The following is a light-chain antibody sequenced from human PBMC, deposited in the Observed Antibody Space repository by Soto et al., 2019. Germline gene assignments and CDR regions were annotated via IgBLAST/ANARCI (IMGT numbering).Light chain of an antibody. Sequence: QSALTQPRSVSGSPGQSVTISCTGTTGDVGAYNFVSWYQQHPGKAPKLMIYDASKWPSGVPDRFSASKSGNMASLTISGLQAEDEADYYCCSYAGSFTWVFGGGTKLTVL. CDR3: CSYAGSFTWV. V-gene: IGLV2-11*01. CDR1: TGDVGAYNF. CDR2: DAS. J-gene: IGLJ3*02.